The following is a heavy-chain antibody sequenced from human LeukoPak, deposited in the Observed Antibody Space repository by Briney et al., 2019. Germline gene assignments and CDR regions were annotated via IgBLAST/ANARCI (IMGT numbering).Heavy chain of an antibody. CDR3: ARGRRGSRAFDI. CDR2: INHSGST. V-gene: IGHV4-34*01. J-gene: IGHJ3*02. Sequence: SETLSLTCAVYGGSFSGYYWSWIRQPPGKGLEWIGEINHSGSTNYNPSLKSRVTISVDTSKNQFSLKLSSVTAADTAVYYCARGRRGSRAFDIWGQGTMVTVSS. CDR1: GGSFSGYY. D-gene: IGHD2-15*01.